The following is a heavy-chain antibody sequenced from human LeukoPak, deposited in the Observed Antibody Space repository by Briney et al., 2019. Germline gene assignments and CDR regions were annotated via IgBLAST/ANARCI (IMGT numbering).Heavy chain of an antibody. J-gene: IGHJ4*02. CDR2: ISWNSGSI. D-gene: IGHD2-15*01. CDR1: GFTFDDYA. Sequence: GGSLRLSCAASGFTFDDYAMHWVRQAPGKGLEWISGISWNSGSIGYADSVKGRFTISRDNSKSTLYVQMNSLRAEDTAVYYCAKDRYCSGGSCSGDFDYWGQGTLVTVSS. V-gene: IGHV3-9*01. CDR3: AKDRYCSGGSCSGDFDY.